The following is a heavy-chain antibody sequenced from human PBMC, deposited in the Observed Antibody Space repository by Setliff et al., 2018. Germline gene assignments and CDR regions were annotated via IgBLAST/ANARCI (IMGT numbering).Heavy chain of an antibody. J-gene: IGHJ4*02. CDR1: GFTFNTYW. V-gene: IGHV3-74*01. CDR3: ARGNSGGDY. D-gene: IGHD6-25*01. Sequence: GGSLRLSCAASGFTFNTYWMHWVRQAPGKGLVWFSHINSDGSGTYYADSVKGRFTISRDNAKNTLYLQMNSLRAEDTAVYYCARGNSGGDYWGQGTLVTVSS. CDR2: INSDGSGT.